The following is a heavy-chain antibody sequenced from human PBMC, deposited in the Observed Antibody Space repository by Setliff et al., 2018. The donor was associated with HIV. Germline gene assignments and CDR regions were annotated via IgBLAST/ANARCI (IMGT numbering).Heavy chain of an antibody. Sequence: SETLSLTCTVSGGSISSFNHYWNWIRQHPGKGLEWIGYIYYSGSAYYNPSLKSRVTISIDTSKNHFSLYLQMNSLRVEDTALYYCVRGHLDYYGMDVWGQGTTVTVSS. CDR1: GGSISSFNHY. V-gene: IGHV4-31*03. J-gene: IGHJ6*02. CDR2: IYYSGSA. CDR3: VRGHLDYYGMDV.